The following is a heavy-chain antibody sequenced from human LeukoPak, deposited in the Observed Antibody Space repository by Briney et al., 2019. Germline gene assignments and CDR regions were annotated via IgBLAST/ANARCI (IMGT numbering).Heavy chain of an antibody. CDR2: ISYDGSNK. V-gene: IGHV3-30*18. CDR1: GFTFSSYG. D-gene: IGHD5-12*01. CDR3: AKDHFEWLRLRGPGY. J-gene: IGHJ4*02. Sequence: GRSLRLSCAASGFTFSSYGMHWVRQAPGKVLEWGAVISYDGSNKYDADSVKGRFTISRDNSKNTLYLQMNSLRAEDTAVYYCAKDHFEWLRLRGPGYWGQGTLVTVSS.